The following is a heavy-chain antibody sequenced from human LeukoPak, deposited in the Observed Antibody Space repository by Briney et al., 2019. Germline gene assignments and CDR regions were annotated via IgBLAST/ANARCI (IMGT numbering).Heavy chain of an antibody. V-gene: IGHV1-8*01. Sequence: GASVRVSCKASRYTVTSYDINWVREAAGQGLEWMGWMNPNTGRTGFAQRFQGRLSMTRDTSISTAYMELSSLRSDDTAVYYCARLSQTPDYYSNGGYYFLGYWGQGTPVTVSS. J-gene: IGHJ4*02. CDR2: MNPNTGRT. CDR1: RYTVTSYD. CDR3: ARLSQTPDYYSNGGYYFLGY. D-gene: IGHD3-22*01.